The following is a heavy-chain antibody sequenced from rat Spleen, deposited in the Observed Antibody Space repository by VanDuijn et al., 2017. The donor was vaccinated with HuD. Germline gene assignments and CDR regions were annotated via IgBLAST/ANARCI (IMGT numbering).Heavy chain of an antibody. V-gene: IGHV5-31*01. J-gene: IGHJ3*01. CDR3: TTYPFSY. CDR2: ITNTGRRT. CDR1: GFTFNNYW. D-gene: IGHD1-2*01. Sequence: EVQLVESGGGLVQPGRSLKLSCVASGFTFNNYWMTWIRQAPGKGLEWVASITNTGRRTYYPDSVRGRFAISRDTAENTLYLQMNSLRSEDTATYYCTTYPFSYWGQGTLVTVSS.